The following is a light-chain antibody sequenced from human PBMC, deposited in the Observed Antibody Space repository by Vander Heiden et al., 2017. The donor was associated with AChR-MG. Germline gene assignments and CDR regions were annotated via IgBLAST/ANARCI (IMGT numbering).Light chain of an antibody. CDR1: QSISSY. J-gene: IGKJ5*01. V-gene: IGKV1-39*01. CDR3: QQSDSTPLT. Sequence: DIQMTQSPSSLSASVGDRVCITCRASQSISSYLNWYQQKPGKAPKLLIYAASSLQSGVPSRFSGSGSGTDFTLTISRLQPEDFATYYCQQSDSTPLTFGQGTRLEIK. CDR2: AAS.